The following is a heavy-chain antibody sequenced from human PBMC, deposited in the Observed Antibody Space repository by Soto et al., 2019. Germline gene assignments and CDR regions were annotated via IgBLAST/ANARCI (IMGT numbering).Heavy chain of an antibody. J-gene: IGHJ4*02. CDR3: ACGRYCDF. Sequence: QVQLLQSGAEVKKPGASVKVSCKASGYTFTTYDINWVRQATGQGLEWMGCMNPNSGNTGYAQKLQGRVTLTRNDSIDIAYMELRSLRAEVTAVYYCACGRYCDFWGQGSLVAV. V-gene: IGHV1-8*01. CDR1: GYTFTTYD. CDR2: MNPNSGNT.